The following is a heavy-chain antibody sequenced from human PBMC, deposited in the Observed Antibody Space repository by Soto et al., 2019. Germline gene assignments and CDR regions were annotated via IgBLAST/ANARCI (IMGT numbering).Heavy chain of an antibody. D-gene: IGHD3-10*01. J-gene: IGHJ1*01. CDR3: ATRMVRGVIIAEYFQH. V-gene: IGHV1-69*02. CDR2: IIPILGIG. Sequence: ASVKVSCKASGGTFSSYTISWVRQAPGQGLEWMGRIIPILGIGNYAQKFQGRGTITADKSTSTAYMELSSLRSEDTAVYYCATRMVRGVIIAEYFQHWGQGTLVTVSS. CDR1: GGTFSSYT.